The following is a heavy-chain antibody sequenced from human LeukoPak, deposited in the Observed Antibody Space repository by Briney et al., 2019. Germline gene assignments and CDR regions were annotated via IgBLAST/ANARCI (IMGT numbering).Heavy chain of an antibody. CDR1: GFTVSSNY. Sequence: GGSLRLSCAASGFTVSSNYMSWVRQAPGKGLEWVSVIYSGGSTYYADSVKGRFTISRDNSKNTLYLQMNSLRAEDTAMYYCARVYDFWSGYYLDYWGQGTLVTVSS. D-gene: IGHD3-3*01. V-gene: IGHV3-66*02. J-gene: IGHJ4*02. CDR2: IYSGGST. CDR3: ARVYDFWSGYYLDY.